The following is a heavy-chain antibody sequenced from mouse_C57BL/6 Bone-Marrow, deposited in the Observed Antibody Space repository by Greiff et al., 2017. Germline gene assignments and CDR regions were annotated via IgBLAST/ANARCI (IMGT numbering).Heavy chain of an antibody. V-gene: IGHV14-4*01. CDR3: TSLLCLSY. J-gene: IGHJ3*01. Sequence: VQLQQSGAELVRPGASVKLSCTASGFNIKDDYMHWVKQRPEQGLEWIGWLDPENGDTEYASKFQGKATITADTSSNTAYLQLSSLTAEDTAVYYCTSLLCLSYWGQGTLVTVSA. CDR2: LDPENGDT. CDR1: GFNIKDDY. D-gene: IGHD2-2*01.